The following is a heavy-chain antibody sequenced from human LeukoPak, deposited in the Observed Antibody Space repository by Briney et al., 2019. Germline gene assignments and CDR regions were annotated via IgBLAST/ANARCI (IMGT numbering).Heavy chain of an antibody. CDR2: ISSSSSYI. V-gene: IGHV3-21*01. D-gene: IGHD2-2*01. Sequence: GGSLRLSCAASGFTFSSYSMNWVRQAPGNGLEWVSSISSSSSYIYYADSVKGRFTISRDNAKNSLYLQMNSLRAEDTAVYYCARVEGYCSSTSCPANYWGQGTLVTVSS. CDR1: GFTFSSYS. J-gene: IGHJ4*02. CDR3: ARVEGYCSSTSCPANY.